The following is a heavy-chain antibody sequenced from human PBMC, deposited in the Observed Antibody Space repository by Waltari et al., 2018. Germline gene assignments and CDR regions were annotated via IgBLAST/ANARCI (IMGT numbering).Heavy chain of an antibody. Sequence: QVQLVESGGGVVQPGRSLRLSCAASGFTFSSSGMHWVRQAPGKGLEWVAVIWYDGSNKYYADSVKGRFTISRDNSKNTLYLQMNSLRAEDTAVYYCARDLELTMRVGLPGYWGQGTLVTVSS. J-gene: IGHJ4*02. V-gene: IGHV3-33*01. CDR1: GFTFSSSG. CDR2: IWYDGSNK. D-gene: IGHD3-22*01. CDR3: ARDLELTMRVGLPGY.